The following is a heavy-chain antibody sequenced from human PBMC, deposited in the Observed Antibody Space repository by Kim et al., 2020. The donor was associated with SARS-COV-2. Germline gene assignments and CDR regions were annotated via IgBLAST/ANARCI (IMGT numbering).Heavy chain of an antibody. J-gene: IGHJ6*02. CDR2: IDPSDSYT. CDR1: GYSFTSYW. CDR3: ANHWGIAAAGTKHYYYYYGMDV. Sequence: GESLKISCKGSGYSFTSYWISWVRQMPGKGLEWMGRIDPSDSYTNYSPSFQGHVTISADKSISTAYLQWSSLKASDTAMYYCANHWGIAAAGTKHYYYYYGMDVWGQGTTVTVSS. V-gene: IGHV5-10-1*01. D-gene: IGHD6-13*01.